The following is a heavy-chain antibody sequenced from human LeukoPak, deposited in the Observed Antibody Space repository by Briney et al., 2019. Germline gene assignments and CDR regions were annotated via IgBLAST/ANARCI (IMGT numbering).Heavy chain of an antibody. Sequence: PSETLSLTCTVSGGSISSSSYYWGWIRQPPGKGLEWIGSIYYSGSTYYNPSLKSRVTISVDTSKNQFSLKLSSVTAADTAVYYCARQAYAYYYYMDAWGKGTTVTVSS. V-gene: IGHV4-39*01. CDR3: ARQAYAYYYYMDA. D-gene: IGHD4-17*01. CDR1: GGSISSSSYY. CDR2: IYYSGST. J-gene: IGHJ6*03.